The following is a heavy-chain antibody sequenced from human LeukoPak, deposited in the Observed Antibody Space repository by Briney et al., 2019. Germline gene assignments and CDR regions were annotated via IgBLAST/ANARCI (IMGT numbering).Heavy chain of an antibody. V-gene: IGHV4-59*01. J-gene: IGHJ5*02. D-gene: IGHD3-10*01. CDR1: GGSISSYY. CDR3: ARDIRGSLDP. Sequence: SETLSLTCTVSGGSISSYYWSWIRQPPGKGLEWIGYIYYSGSTNYNPSLKSRVTISVDTSKNQFSLKLSSVTAADTAVYYCARDIRGSLDPWGQGTLVTVSS. CDR2: IYYSGST.